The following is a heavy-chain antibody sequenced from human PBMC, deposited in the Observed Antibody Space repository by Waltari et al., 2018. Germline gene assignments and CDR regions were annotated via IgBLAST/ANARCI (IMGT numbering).Heavy chain of an antibody. D-gene: IGHD6-6*01. Sequence: QVQLVQSGAEVKKPGSSVKVSCKASGGTFSSYAISWVRQAHGPGLEWMGRIIPIFGTANDAQKFQGMVTITADKSPSTAYMELSSLRSEDTAVYYCARDPYEYSSSSLVYGMDVWGQGTTVTVSS. V-gene: IGHV1-69*08. CDR1: GGTFSSYA. J-gene: IGHJ6*02. CDR2: IIPIFGTA. CDR3: ARDPYEYSSSSLVYGMDV.